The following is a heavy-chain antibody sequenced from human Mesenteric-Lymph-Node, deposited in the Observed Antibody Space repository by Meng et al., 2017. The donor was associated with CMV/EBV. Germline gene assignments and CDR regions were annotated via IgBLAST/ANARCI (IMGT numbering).Heavy chain of an antibody. V-gene: IGHV1-8*01. CDR3: ARGVSAGVDF. D-gene: IGHD6-25*01. CDR1: GYTFTSLH. J-gene: IGHJ4*02. CDR2: MSPSDGNT. Sequence: VYCRASGYTFTSLHINWVRQATGQGLEWMGWMSPSDGNTAYAQKFQGRVTMTRDTSISTAYMELSSLTSDDTAVYYCARGVSAGVDFWGQGSLVTVSS.